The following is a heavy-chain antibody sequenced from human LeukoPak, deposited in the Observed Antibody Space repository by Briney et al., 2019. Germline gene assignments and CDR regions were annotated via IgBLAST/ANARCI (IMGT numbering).Heavy chain of an antibody. CDR1: GYTFTSYG. Sequence: ASVKVSCKASGYTFTSYGISWVRQAPGQGLEWVGCISAYNGNTNYAKKLQGRVTMTTDTSTSTAYMELRSLRSDDTAVYYCARYSGSYYPFDYWGQGTLVTVSS. CDR3: ARYSGSYYPFDY. J-gene: IGHJ4*02. V-gene: IGHV1-18*01. D-gene: IGHD1-26*01. CDR2: ISAYNGNT.